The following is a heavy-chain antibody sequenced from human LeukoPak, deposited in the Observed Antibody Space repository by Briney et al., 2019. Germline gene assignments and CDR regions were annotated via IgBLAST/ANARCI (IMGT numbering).Heavy chain of an antibody. V-gene: IGHV3-33*06. CDR2: IWNDGSNK. Sequence: GGSLRLSCEASGFTFSTYGMHWVRQAPGKGLEWVAVIWNDGSNKYYADFVKGRFTISRDNSKNTLYLQMNSLRVEDTAVYYCAKDYSRDGYYADTFHIWGQGTMVTVSS. D-gene: IGHD3-3*01. CDR1: GFTFSTYG. J-gene: IGHJ3*02. CDR3: AKDYSRDGYYADTFHI.